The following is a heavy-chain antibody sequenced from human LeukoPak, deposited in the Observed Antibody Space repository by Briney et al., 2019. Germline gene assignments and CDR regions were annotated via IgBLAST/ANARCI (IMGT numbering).Heavy chain of an antibody. D-gene: IGHD6-6*01. J-gene: IGHJ6*03. CDR3: ARGVQGIAARPYYYYYMDV. V-gene: IGHV1-18*01. CDR1: GYTFTSYG. CDR2: ISAYNGNT. Sequence: ASVKVSCKASGYTFTSYGISWVRQAPGQGLEWMGWISAYNGNTNYAQKLQGRVTMTTDTSTSTAYMELRSLRSDDTAVYYCARGVQGIAARPYYYYYMDVWGKGTTVTVSS.